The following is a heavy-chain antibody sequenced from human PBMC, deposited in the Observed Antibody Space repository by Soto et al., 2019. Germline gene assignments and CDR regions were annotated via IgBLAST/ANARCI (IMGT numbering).Heavy chain of an antibody. V-gene: IGHV6-1*01. Sequence: TLSLTCAISGDSVSSNTAAWNWIRSSLSRGLEWLGRTYYRSNWRHDYAVSVKSRITVNPDTSKNHFSLQLNSVTPDDTAVYYCARGVAGSGFDLWGQGTLVTVSS. J-gene: IGHJ4*02. CDR3: ARGVAGSGFDL. CDR1: GDSVSSNTAA. CDR2: TYYRSNWRH. D-gene: IGHD6-19*01.